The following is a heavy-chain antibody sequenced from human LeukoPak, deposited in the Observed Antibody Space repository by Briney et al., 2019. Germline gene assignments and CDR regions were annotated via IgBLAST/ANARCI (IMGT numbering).Heavy chain of an antibody. CDR1: GFTFSSYA. Sequence: GGSLRLSCSASGFTFSSYAMHWVRQAPGKGLEWVSYISIGSATINYADSVKGRFTISGDNAKNSLYLQMNSLRDEDTAVFYCARDTGYAFDYWGQGTLVTVSS. V-gene: IGHV3-48*02. CDR2: ISIGSATI. J-gene: IGHJ4*02. D-gene: IGHD2-8*01. CDR3: ARDTGYAFDY.